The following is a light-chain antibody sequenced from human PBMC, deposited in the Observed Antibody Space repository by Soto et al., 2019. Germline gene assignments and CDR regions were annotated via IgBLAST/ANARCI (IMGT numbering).Light chain of an antibody. CDR2: EVS. CDR3: SSYTSSDTLV. Sequence: QSALTQPASVSGSPGQSITVSCTGTSSDLGGYNYVSWYQHHPGKAPKLMIYEVSNRPSGVSNRFSSSKSGNTASLTISGLQAEDEAEYYCSSYTSSDTLVFGTGTKVTVL. J-gene: IGLJ1*01. V-gene: IGLV2-14*01. CDR1: SSDLGGYNY.